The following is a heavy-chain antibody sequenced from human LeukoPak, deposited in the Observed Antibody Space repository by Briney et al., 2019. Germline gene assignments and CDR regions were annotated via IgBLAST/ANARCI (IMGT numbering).Heavy chain of an antibody. V-gene: IGHV3-53*01. CDR2: INSGGST. J-gene: IGHJ4*02. CDR1: GLTVSSNY. D-gene: IGHD3-16*01. Sequence: GGSLRLSCAASGLTVSSNYMSWVRQAPGKGLEWVSGINSGGSTSYTDSVKGRFTITRDNSKNTLYLQMNSLRAEDTAVYFCASGYYFDYWGQGTLVTVSS. CDR3: ASGYYFDY.